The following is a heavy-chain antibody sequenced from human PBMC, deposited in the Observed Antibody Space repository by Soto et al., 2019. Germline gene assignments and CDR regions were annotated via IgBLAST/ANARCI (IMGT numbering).Heavy chain of an antibody. CDR3: XXXXXXSGYDSSPTAYYFDY. J-gene: IGHJ4*02. CDR2: ISWNSGSI. Sequence: EVQLVESGGGLVQPGRSLRLSCAASGFTFDDYAMHWVRQAPGKGLEWVSGISWNSGSIGYADSVKGRFTISRDNAKNSLYLQXXXLRAXXXXXXXXXXXXXXSGYDSSPTAYYFDYWGQGTLVTVSS. V-gene: IGHV3-9*01. CDR1: GFTFDDYA. D-gene: IGHD5-12*01.